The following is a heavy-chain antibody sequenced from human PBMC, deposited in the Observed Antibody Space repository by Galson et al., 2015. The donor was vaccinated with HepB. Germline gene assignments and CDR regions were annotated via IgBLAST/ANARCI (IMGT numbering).Heavy chain of an antibody. CDR2: IKQDGSET. D-gene: IGHD1-26*01. CDR3: ARDRSGTRYYYYYYAMDV. J-gene: IGHJ6*02. Sequence: SLRLSCAASGFTFSDYYMTWIRQAPGEGLEWVANIKQDGSETYYVDSVKGRFTISRDNAQNSLFLQMNSLRAEDTAVYYCARDRSGTRYYYYYYAMDVWGQGTTVTVSS. V-gene: IGHV3-7*03. CDR1: GFTFSDYY.